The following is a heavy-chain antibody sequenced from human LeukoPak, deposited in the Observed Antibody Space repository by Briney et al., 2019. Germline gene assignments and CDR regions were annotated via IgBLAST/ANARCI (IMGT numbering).Heavy chain of an antibody. CDR3: AKSLTYYSYFDY. V-gene: IGHV3-23*01. CDR2: ISGIGGNT. Sequence: TWIRQPPGKGLEWVSTISGIGGNTYYADSVKGRFTISRDNSKNTLYLQMNSLRAEDTAVYYCAKSLTYYSYFDYWGQGTLVTVSS. D-gene: IGHD3-22*01. J-gene: IGHJ4*02.